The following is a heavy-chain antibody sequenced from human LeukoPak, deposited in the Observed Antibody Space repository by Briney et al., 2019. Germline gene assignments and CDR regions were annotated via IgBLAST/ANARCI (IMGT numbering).Heavy chain of an antibody. J-gene: IGHJ4*02. CDR3: ARNWNHHFDY. V-gene: IGHV4-39*07. CDR1: GGSISSSSYY. Sequence: SETLSLTCTVSGGSISSSSYYWGWIRQPPGRGLEWIGSIYYSGNTYYNPSLKSRVTISVDTSKNQFSLKLTSVTAADTAVYYCARNWNHHFDYWGQGTLVTVSS. D-gene: IGHD1-14*01. CDR2: IYYSGNT.